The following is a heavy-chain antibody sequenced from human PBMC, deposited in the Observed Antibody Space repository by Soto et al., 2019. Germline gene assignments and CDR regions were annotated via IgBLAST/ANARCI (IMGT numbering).Heavy chain of an antibody. CDR3: AREPYSSGWYDAFDI. D-gene: IGHD6-19*01. CDR2: IKQDGSEK. CDR1: GFTFSSYW. Sequence: GESLKISCAASGFTFSSYWMSWVRQAPGKGLEWVANIKQDGSEKYYVDSVKGRFTISRDNAKNSLYLQMNSLRAEDTAVYYCAREPYSSGWYDAFDIWGQGTMVTVSS. V-gene: IGHV3-7*01. J-gene: IGHJ3*02.